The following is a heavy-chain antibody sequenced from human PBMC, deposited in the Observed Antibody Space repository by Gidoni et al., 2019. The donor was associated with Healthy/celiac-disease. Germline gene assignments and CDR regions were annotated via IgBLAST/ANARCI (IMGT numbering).Heavy chain of an antibody. CDR2: ISGSGGST. CDR3: AKIVGATTGYFQH. D-gene: IGHD1-26*01. Sequence: EVQLLESGGGLVQPGGSLRLSCAASGFTFSSYAMRWVRQAPGKGLEWVSAISGSGGSTYYADSVKGRFTISRDNSKNTLYLQMNSLRAEDTAVYYCAKIVGATTGYFQHWGQGTLVTVSS. V-gene: IGHV3-23*01. CDR1: GFTFSSYA. J-gene: IGHJ1*01.